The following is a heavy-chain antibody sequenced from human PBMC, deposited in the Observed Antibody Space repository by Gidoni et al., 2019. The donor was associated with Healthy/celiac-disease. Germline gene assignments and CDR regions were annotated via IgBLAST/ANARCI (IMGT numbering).Heavy chain of an antibody. CDR1: GYTFTSYD. CDR3: ARLGYCTNGVCYGYFDL. D-gene: IGHD2-8*01. Sequence: QVQLVQSGAAVKKPAASVKVSCKASGYTFTSYDINWVRQATGQGLEWMGWMNPNSGNTGYAQKFQGRVTMTRNTSISTAYMELSSLRSEDTAVYYCARLGYCTNGVCYGYFDLWGRGTLVTVSS. V-gene: IGHV1-8*01. J-gene: IGHJ2*01. CDR2: MNPNSGNT.